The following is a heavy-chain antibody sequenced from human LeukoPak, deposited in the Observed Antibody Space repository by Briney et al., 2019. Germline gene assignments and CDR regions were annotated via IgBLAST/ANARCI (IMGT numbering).Heavy chain of an antibody. Sequence: GGSLRLSCAASGFTFSSYWMHWVRQAPGKGLVWVSRIKSDRSTTTYADSVKGRFTISRDNAKNTLYLQMNSLRAEDTAVYYCARVVDTHFDYWGQGTLVTVSS. J-gene: IGHJ4*02. CDR2: IKSDRSTT. V-gene: IGHV3-74*01. CDR1: GFTFSSYW. D-gene: IGHD5-18*01. CDR3: ARVVDTHFDY.